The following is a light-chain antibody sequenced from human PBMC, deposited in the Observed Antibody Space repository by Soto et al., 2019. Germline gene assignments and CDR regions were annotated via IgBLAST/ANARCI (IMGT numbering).Light chain of an antibody. Sequence: EIVLTQSPATLSLSPGERATLCLMASRSVSSYLAWYQQKPGQAPRLLIYDVSNRATGIPARFSGSGSGTDFTLTISSLEPEDFAVYYCQQRSNWPRFTFGPGTKVDI. CDR2: DVS. V-gene: IGKV3-11*01. CDR3: QQRSNWPRFT. J-gene: IGKJ3*01. CDR1: RSVSSY.